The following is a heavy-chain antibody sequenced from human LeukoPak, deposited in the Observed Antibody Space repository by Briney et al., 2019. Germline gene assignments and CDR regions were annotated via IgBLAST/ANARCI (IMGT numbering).Heavy chain of an antibody. CDR3: ARRYCTNGVCYLVY. J-gene: IGHJ4*02. CDR2: IYFTGST. Sequence: SETLSLTCTVSGGSISSYYWSWIRQPPGKGLEWIGYIYFTGSTNYNPSLKSRVTISVDTSNNQFSLKLSSVTAADTAVYYCARRYCTNGVCYLVYWGQRTLVTVSS. CDR1: GGSISSYY. V-gene: IGHV4-59*12. D-gene: IGHD2-8*01.